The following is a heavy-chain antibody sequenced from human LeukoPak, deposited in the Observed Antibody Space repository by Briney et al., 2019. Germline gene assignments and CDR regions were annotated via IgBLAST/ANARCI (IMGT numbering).Heavy chain of an antibody. CDR3: ARGGRPGYSSSWYTY. D-gene: IGHD6-13*01. Sequence: SETLSLTCAVYGGSFSGYYWSWIRQPAGKGLEWIGRIYTSGSTNYNPSLKSRVTMSVDTSKNQFSLKLSSVTAADTAVYYCARGGRPGYSSSWYTYWGQGTLVTVSS. CDR2: IYTSGST. J-gene: IGHJ4*02. CDR1: GGSFSGYY. V-gene: IGHV4-59*10.